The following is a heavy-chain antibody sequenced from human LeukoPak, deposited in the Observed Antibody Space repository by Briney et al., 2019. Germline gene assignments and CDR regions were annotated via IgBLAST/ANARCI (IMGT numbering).Heavy chain of an antibody. CDR3: AARPLMPPRFDN. V-gene: IGHV3-23*01. Sequence: PGGSLRLSCAASGFTFSSYPMSWVRQAPGKGLEWVSSMSGGGGTTYYADSVKGRFTISRDNSKSTLYLQMNSLRIEDTAVYYCAARPLMPPRFDNWGQGTLVTVSS. CDR2: MSGGGGTT. CDR1: GFTFSSYP. D-gene: IGHD2-2*01. J-gene: IGHJ4*02.